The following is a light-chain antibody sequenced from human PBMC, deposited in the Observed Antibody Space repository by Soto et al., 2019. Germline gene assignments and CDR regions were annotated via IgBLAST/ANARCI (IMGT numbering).Light chain of an antibody. CDR3: CSYAGSSTYV. V-gene: IGLV2-23*01. CDR2: EGS. Sequence: QSALTQPASVSGSPGQSITISCTGTSSDVGNYNLVSWYQQHPGKAPKLMIYEGSKRPSGVSNRFSGSTSGNTASLTTSILQAEDEADYYCCSYAGSSTYVFGTGTKVTVL. CDR1: SSDVGNYNL. J-gene: IGLJ1*01.